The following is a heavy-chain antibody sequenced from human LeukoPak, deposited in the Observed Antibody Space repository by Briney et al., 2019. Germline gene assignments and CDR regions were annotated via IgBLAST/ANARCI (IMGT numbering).Heavy chain of an antibody. CDR3: ARSGYGYHFDY. J-gene: IGHJ4*02. D-gene: IGHD5-18*01. CDR1: GFTFSDYY. Sequence: GSLRLSCAASGFTFSDYYMSWIRQAPGKGLEWIGSIYYSGSTYYNPSLKSRVTISVDTSKNQFSLKLSSVTAADTAVYYCARSGYGYHFDYWGQGTLVTVSS. V-gene: IGHV4-38-2*01. CDR2: IYYSGST.